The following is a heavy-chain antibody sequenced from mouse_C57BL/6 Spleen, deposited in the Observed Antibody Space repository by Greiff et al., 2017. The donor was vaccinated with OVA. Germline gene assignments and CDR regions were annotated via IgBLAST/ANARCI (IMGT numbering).Heavy chain of an antibody. J-gene: IGHJ3*01. V-gene: IGHV2-3*01. CDR1: GFSLTSYG. CDR3: AIGSPRFAY. D-gene: IGHD1-1*01. Sequence: QVQLQQSGPGLVAPSQSLSITCTVSGFSLTSYGVSWVRQPPGKGLEWLGVIWGDGGTNYHSALISRLSISKENSKSQVFLKLNILQTDATATYYCAIGSPRFAYWGQGTLVTVSA. CDR2: IWGDGGT.